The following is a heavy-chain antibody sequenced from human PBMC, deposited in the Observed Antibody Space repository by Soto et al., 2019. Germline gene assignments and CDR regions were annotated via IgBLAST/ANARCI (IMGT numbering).Heavy chain of an antibody. CDR2: ISYDGSDK. Sequence: GGSLRLSCAASGFTFSSYAMHWVRQAPGKGLEWVALISYDGSDKDYADSVKGRFTISRDNSTSTAYMELSSLRSEDTAVYYCARHDCISSSCYYYYYYSMDVWGQGTTVTVSS. D-gene: IGHD2-2*01. CDR3: ARHDCISSSCYYYYYYSMDV. V-gene: IGHV3-30-3*01. CDR1: GFTFSSYA. J-gene: IGHJ6*02.